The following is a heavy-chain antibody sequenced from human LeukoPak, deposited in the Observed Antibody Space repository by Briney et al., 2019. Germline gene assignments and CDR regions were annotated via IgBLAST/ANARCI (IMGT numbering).Heavy chain of an antibody. J-gene: IGHJ4*02. V-gene: IGHV4-59*01. CDR3: ASDVGGRFDY. CDR1: GGSISSYY. D-gene: IGHD2-15*01. Sequence: SETLSLTCTVSGGSISSYYWSWIRQPPGKGLEWIGYIYYSGSTNYNPSLKSRVTISVDTSKNQFSLKLSSVTAAETAVYYCASDVGGRFDYWGQGTLVTVSS. CDR2: IYYSGST.